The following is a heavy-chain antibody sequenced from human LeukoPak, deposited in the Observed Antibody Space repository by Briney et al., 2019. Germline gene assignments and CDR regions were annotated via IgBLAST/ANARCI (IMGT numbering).Heavy chain of an antibody. CDR2: IRYDVSNT. CDR3: AKGSSSWYGYFDY. J-gene: IGHJ4*02. V-gene: IGHV3-30*02. Sequence: GSLRLSCAASGFSFSSYGMHWVRQAPGKGLEWVAFIRYDVSNTYYADSVKGRFTISRDNSQNTLYLHMNSLRAEDTAVYFCAKGSSSWYGYFDYWGQGTLVTVSS. CDR1: GFSFSSYG. D-gene: IGHD6-13*01.